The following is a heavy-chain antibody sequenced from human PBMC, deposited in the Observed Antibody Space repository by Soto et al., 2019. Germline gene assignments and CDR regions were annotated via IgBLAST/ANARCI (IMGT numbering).Heavy chain of an antibody. V-gene: IGHV4-34*01. J-gene: IGHJ5*02. Sequence: PSETLSLTCAVYGGSLSAYYRSWIRQPPGKGLEWIGEINHSGSTNYNPSLKSRVTISVDTSKNQFSLKLSSVTAADTAVYYCARGQGDGVVILRRFRGWFDPWGQGTLVTVS. CDR2: INHSGST. CDR3: ARGQGDGVVILRRFRGWFDP. CDR1: GGSLSAYY. D-gene: IGHD3-3*01.